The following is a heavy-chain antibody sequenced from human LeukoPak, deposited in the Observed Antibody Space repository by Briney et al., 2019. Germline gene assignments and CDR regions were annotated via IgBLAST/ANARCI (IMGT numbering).Heavy chain of an antibody. J-gene: IGHJ4*02. CDR1: GYTFTDYY. D-gene: IGHD2-2*01. CDR2: INLNSGDK. Sequence: ASVKVFRKASGYTFTDYYMHWVRQPPGQGFEWMRWINLNSGDKNYAQKFQGRVTMTRDTSISTAHMELSRLRSDDTAVYYCARANYLYCSRTTSLFDYWAQGTRVIVSS. V-gene: IGHV1-2*02. CDR3: ARANYLYCSRTTSLFDY.